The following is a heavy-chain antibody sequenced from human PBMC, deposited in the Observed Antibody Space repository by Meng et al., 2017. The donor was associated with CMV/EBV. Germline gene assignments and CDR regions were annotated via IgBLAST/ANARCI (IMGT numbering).Heavy chain of an antibody. D-gene: IGHD1-26*01. J-gene: IGHJ3*02. Sequence: SETLSLTCTVSGGSVSSGSYYWSWPRQPPGKGLEWIGYIYYRGTTNNNPSLKSRVTISVDTSKNTFTLQLSSVTAADTAVNYWARREPGSDYAGAFDIWGQGTMVTVSS. V-gene: IGHV4-61*01. CDR2: IYYRGTT. CDR1: GGSVSSGSYY. CDR3: ARREPGSDYAGAFDI.